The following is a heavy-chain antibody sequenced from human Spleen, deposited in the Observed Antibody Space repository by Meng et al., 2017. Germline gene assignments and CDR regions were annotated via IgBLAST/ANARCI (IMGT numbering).Heavy chain of an antibody. D-gene: IGHD3-22*01. CDR3: ARVAPRPYTMIVD. J-gene: IGHJ4*02. CDR1: GGTFSSYA. V-gene: IGHV1-69*13. CDR2: IIPIFGTA. Sequence: SVKVSCKASGGTFSSYAISWVRQAPGQGLEWMGGIIPIFGTANYAQKFQGRVTITADESMSTAYMELSSLRSEDTAVYYCARVAPRPYTMIVDWGQGTLVTVSS.